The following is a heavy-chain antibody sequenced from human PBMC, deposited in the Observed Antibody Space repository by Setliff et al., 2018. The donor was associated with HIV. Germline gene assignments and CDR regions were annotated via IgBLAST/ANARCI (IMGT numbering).Heavy chain of an antibody. D-gene: IGHD1-26*01. V-gene: IGHV4-61*09. CDR1: GGSISSGSYY. J-gene: IGHJ3*01. CDR2: IYTSGST. Sequence: SETLSLTCTVSGGSISSGSYYWSWIRQPAGKGLEWIGHIYTSGSTNYNPSLKSRVTISVDTSKNQFSLKLSSVTAADTAVYYCARDSGSYSDDAFDFWGQGTMVTVSS. CDR3: ARDSGSYSDDAFDF.